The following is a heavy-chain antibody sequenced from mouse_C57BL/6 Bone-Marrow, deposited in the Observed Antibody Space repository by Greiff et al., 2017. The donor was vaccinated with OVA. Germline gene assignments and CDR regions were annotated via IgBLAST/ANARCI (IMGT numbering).Heavy chain of an antibody. CDR1: GYTFTSYW. V-gene: IGHV1-7*01. CDR2: INPSSGYT. Sequence: QVQLQQSGAELAKPGASVKLSCKASGYTFTSYWMHWVKQRPGQGLEWIGYINPSSGYTKYNQKFKDKATLTKDKSSSTAYMQLSSLTYEDSAVYYCASPPPWFAYWGQGTLVTVSA. CDR3: ASPPPWFAY. J-gene: IGHJ3*01.